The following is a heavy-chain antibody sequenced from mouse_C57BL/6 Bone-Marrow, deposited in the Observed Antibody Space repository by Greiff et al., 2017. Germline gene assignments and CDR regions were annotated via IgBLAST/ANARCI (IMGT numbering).Heavy chain of an antibody. J-gene: IGHJ1*03. CDR3: ARSTYYYGSRHWYFDV. D-gene: IGHD1-1*01. Sequence: QVQLQQPGAELVMPGASVKLSCKASGYTFTSYWMHWVKQRPGQGLEWIGEIDPSDSYTNYNQKFKGKSTLTVDKSSSTAYMQLSSLTSEDSAVYYCARSTYYYGSRHWYFDVWGTGTTVTVAS. V-gene: IGHV1-69*01. CDR2: IDPSDSYT. CDR1: GYTFTSYW.